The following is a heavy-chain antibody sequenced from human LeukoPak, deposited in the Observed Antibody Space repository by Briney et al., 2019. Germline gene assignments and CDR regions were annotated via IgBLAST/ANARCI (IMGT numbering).Heavy chain of an antibody. V-gene: IGHV3-11*04. CDR1: GFTFSDYY. CDR3: ASLNYYDSTGYFAFDT. D-gene: IGHD3-22*01. CDR2: ISSSGSTI. Sequence: GGALRLSWAASGFTFSDYYRSWIRQAPGKGLEWISYISSSGSTIYYADSVKGRFTISRDNAKNSLYLQMNSLGAEDTAVYYCASLNYYDSTGYFAFDTWGQGTMVTVSS. J-gene: IGHJ3*02.